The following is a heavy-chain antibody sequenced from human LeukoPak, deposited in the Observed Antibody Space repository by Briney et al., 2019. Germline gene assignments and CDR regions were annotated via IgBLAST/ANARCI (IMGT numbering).Heavy chain of an antibody. CDR3: AKGDRYYYYGMDV. J-gene: IGHJ6*02. V-gene: IGHV3-23*01. CDR1: GFTLRSYA. Sequence: GSLRLSCAGSGFTLRSYAMSWVRQAPGKGLGWVLAISGSGGSTYYADSVKGRFTISRDNSKNTLYLQMNSLRAEDTAVYYCAKGDRYYYYGMDVWGQGTTVTVSS. CDR2: ISGSGGST.